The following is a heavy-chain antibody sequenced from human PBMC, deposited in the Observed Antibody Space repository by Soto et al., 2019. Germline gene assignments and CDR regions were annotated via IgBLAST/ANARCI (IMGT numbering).Heavy chain of an antibody. CDR3: ARDDSSGSIPPWGCYYGMDV. V-gene: IGHV1-69*06. D-gene: IGHD3-22*01. CDR2: IIPIFGTA. J-gene: IGHJ6*02. Sequence: QVQLVQSGAEVKKPGSSVKVSCKASGGTFSSYAISWVRQAPGQGLEWMGGIIPIFGTANYAQMFQGRVTITADKSTSTAYMELSSLRSEDTAVYYCARDDSSGSIPPWGCYYGMDVWGQGTTVTVSS. CDR1: GGTFSSYA.